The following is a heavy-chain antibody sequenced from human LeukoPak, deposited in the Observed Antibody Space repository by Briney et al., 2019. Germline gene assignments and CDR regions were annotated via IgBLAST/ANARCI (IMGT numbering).Heavy chain of an antibody. Sequence: GSLRLSCAASGFTFSSYSMNWIRQPPGKGLEWIGSIYYSGSTYYNPSLKSRVTISVDTSKNQFSLKLSSVTAADTAVYYCARLENYDFWSGYYIDGMDVWGQGTTVTVSS. J-gene: IGHJ6*02. CDR1: GFTFSSYS. CDR2: IYYSGST. V-gene: IGHV4-39*01. CDR3: ARLENYDFWSGYYIDGMDV. D-gene: IGHD3-3*01.